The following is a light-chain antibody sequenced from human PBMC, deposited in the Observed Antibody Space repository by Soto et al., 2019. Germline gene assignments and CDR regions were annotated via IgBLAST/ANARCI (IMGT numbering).Light chain of an antibody. J-gene: IGKJ4*01. Sequence: DIQMTQSPSSLSAFVGDTVTITCRASQDISNFLAWYQQKPGKVPKLLIYPASTLQSGVPSRFSGSGSGTDFTLTISSLQPEDVATYYCQKCKIAPFTFGGGTKVEMK. CDR1: QDISNF. CDR2: PAS. CDR3: QKCKIAPFT. V-gene: IGKV1-27*01.